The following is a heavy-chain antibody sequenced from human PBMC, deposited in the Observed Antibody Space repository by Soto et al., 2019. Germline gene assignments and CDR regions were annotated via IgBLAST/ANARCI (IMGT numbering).Heavy chain of an antibody. D-gene: IGHD2-2*01. Sequence: QVQLVQSGAEVKKPGSSVKVSCKASGGTFSSYTISWVRQAPGQGLEWMGRIIPILGIANYAQKFQGRVTITADKSTSTAYMELSSLRSEDTAVYYCARADCSSTSCYLQYYMDVWGKGTTVTVSS. CDR2: IIPILGIA. V-gene: IGHV1-69*02. CDR1: GGTFSSYT. CDR3: ARADCSSTSCYLQYYMDV. J-gene: IGHJ6*03.